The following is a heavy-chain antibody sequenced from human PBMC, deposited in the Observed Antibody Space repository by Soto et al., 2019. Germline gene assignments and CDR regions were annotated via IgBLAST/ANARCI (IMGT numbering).Heavy chain of an antibody. Sequence: PSQTLSLTCAISGDSVSSNSAAWNWIRQSPSSGLEWLGSTYYRSKWYNDYAVSVKSRITINPDTSKNQFSLQLNSVTPEDTAVYYCARVGPMVADAFDIWGQGTMVTVSS. D-gene: IGHD2-15*01. CDR3: ARVGPMVADAFDI. CDR1: GDSVSSNSAA. V-gene: IGHV6-1*01. CDR2: TYYRSKWYN. J-gene: IGHJ3*02.